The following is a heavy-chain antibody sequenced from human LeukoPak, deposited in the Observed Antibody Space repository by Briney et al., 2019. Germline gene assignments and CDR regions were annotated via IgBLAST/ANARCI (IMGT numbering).Heavy chain of an antibody. CDR3: ARHPEYNAILTAFRYYFDY. Sequence: SETLSLTCSVPGGSFSSYYWSWIRQPPGKGLEWSGYIYYSGSTNYNPSLKSRVTISVDTSRNQFSLKLSSVTAADTAVYYCARHPEYNAILTAFRYYFDYWGQGTLVTVSS. CDR2: IYYSGST. D-gene: IGHD3-9*01. CDR1: GGSFSSYY. V-gene: IGHV4-59*01. J-gene: IGHJ4*02.